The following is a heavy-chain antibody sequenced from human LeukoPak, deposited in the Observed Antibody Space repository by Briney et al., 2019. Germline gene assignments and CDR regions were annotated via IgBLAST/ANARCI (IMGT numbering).Heavy chain of an antibody. D-gene: IGHD2-2*01. Sequence: GSLRLSCVVSGFTVSSNDVSWVRQAPGKGLEWVSVIFSGGRTDYADSVKGRFTISRDNSKSTVYLQMNNLRAEDTAVYYCARDLIVVVPAATNVDYWGQGTLVTVSS. CDR3: ARDLIVVVPAATNVDY. J-gene: IGHJ4*02. CDR1: GFTVSSND. CDR2: IFSGGRT. V-gene: IGHV3-66*01.